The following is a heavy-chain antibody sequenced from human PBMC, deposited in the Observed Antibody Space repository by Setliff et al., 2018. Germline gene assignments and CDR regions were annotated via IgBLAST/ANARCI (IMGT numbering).Heavy chain of an antibody. Sequence: GGSLRLSCAASGFTLNIYTMSWVRQAPRKGLEWVAFFIAGDSSTIYADSVKGRFTIFRDISKNTLYLQMNSLRADDTAVYFCAKDRQPDGRWDIDYWGQGTLVTVSS. V-gene: IGHV3-23*01. D-gene: IGHD1-26*01. J-gene: IGHJ4*02. CDR1: GFTLNIYT. CDR2: FIAGDSST. CDR3: AKDRQPDGRWDIDY.